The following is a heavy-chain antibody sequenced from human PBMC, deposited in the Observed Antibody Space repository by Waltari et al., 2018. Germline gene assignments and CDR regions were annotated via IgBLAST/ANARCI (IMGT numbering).Heavy chain of an antibody. V-gene: IGHV1-2*04. CDR1: GYTFTGYY. CDR2: INPNSGGT. J-gene: IGHJ6*02. Sequence: QVQLVQSGAEVKKPGASVKVSCKASGYTFTGYYMHWVRQAPGQGLEWMGWINPNSGGTNYAQKFQGWVTMTRDTSISTAYMELSRLRSDDTAVYYCARDAIAVADPYYYYYGMDVWGQGTTVIVSS. CDR3: ARDAIAVADPYYYYYGMDV. D-gene: IGHD6-19*01.